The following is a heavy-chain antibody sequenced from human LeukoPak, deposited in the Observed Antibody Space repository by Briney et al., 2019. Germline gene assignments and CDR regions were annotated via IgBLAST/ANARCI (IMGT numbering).Heavy chain of an antibody. CDR3: ARAPSTIFGLIGAFDI. CDR1: GGSLSNYY. V-gene: IGHV4-59*12. Sequence: PSETLSLTCTVSGGSLSNYYWSWVRQPPGKGLEWIGYIYYTGSTNYNPSLKSRVTMSVDTSKNQFSLKLSSVTAADTAVYYCARAPSTIFGLIGAFDIWGQGTMVTVSS. J-gene: IGHJ3*02. D-gene: IGHD3-3*01. CDR2: IYYTGST.